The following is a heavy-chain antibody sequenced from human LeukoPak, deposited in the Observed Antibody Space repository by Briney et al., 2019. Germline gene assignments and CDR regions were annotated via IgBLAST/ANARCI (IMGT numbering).Heavy chain of an antibody. CDR1: GGSISGYY. CDR2: IYYSGST. D-gene: IGHD6-19*01. V-gene: IGHV4-59*01. Sequence: PSETLSLTCTVSGGSISGYYWSWIRQPPGKGLEWIANIYYSGSTNYSPSLRSRVTISVDTSKNQFSLELTSVTAADTAVYYCARGVWSSGWSAYYFDYWGQGTLVTVSS. CDR3: ARGVWSSGWSAYYFDY. J-gene: IGHJ4*02.